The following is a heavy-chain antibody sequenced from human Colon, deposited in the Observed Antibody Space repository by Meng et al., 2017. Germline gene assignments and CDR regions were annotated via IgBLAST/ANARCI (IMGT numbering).Heavy chain of an antibody. D-gene: IGHD3-10*01. Sequence: GGSLRLSCAASGLIFSKSGMHWARQAPGKGLEWVAFIWSDGSSKYYTDSVKGRFTISRDKSKNTLFLQMDSLRVEDTAVYYCARDKGVTCLDTWGQGTLVTVSS. CDR3: ARDKGVTCLDT. J-gene: IGHJ5*01. CDR2: IWSDGSSK. V-gene: IGHV3-30*02. CDR1: GLIFSKSG.